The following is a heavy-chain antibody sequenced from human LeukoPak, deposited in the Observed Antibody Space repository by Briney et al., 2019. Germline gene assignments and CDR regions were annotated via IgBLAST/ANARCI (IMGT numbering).Heavy chain of an antibody. J-gene: IGHJ6*03. D-gene: IGHD5-18*01. Sequence: SETLSLTCAVSGDPISSINWWTWVRLSPEKGLEWIGEIHHSGKTNYNPSLKSRVNISLDKSKNHFSLRVNSVVAADTAIYYCARAPDTAIPYYYMDVWGKGTTVTVSS. CDR1: GDPISSINW. V-gene: IGHV4-4*02. CDR3: ARAPDTAIPYYYMDV. CDR2: IHHSGKT.